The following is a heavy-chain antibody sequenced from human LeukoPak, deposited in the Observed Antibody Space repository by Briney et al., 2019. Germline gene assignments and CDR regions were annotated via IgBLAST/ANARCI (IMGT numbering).Heavy chain of an antibody. CDR1: GYTFTGYD. D-gene: IGHD3-10*01. Sequence: GASVKVSCKASGYTFTGYDINWVRQATGQGLEWMGWMNPNSGNTGYAQKFQGRVTMTRNTSISTAYMELSSLRSEDTAVYYCARGSPQLLWFGEITMDVWGKGTTVTVSS. V-gene: IGHV1-8*01. J-gene: IGHJ6*04. CDR2: MNPNSGNT. CDR3: ARGSPQLLWFGEITMDV.